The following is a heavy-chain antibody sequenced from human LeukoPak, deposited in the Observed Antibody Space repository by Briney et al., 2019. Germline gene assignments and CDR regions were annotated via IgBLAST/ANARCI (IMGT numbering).Heavy chain of an antibody. J-gene: IGHJ4*02. Sequence: GGSLRLSCAASGFTFSDYYMSRIRQAPGKGLEWVSFISSGGNTINYADSMKGRFTISRDNAKNSLYLQMNSLRAEDTAVYYCARDRTRETFDYWGRGTLVTVSS. CDR3: ARDRTRETFDY. D-gene: IGHD1-1*01. CDR1: GFTFSDYY. V-gene: IGHV3-11*04. CDR2: ISSGGNTI.